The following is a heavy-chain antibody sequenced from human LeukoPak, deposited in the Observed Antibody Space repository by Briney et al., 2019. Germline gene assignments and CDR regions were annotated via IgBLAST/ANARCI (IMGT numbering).Heavy chain of an antibody. CDR2: IYYSGST. J-gene: IGHJ5*02. Sequence: SETLSLTCTVSGGSISSYYWSWIRQPPGKGLEWIGYIYYSGSTNYNPSLKSRVTISVDTSKNQFSLKLSSVTAADTAVYYCARSRRVSNWFDPWGQGTLVTVSS. V-gene: IGHV4-59*01. CDR3: ARSRRVSNWFDP. CDR1: GGSISSYY.